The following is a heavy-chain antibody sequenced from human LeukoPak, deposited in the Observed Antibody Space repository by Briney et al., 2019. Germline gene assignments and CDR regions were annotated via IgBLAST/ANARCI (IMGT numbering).Heavy chain of an antibody. V-gene: IGHV3-7*01. CDR1: GFTLSSYW. CDR3: ARKSGYDSSGYYEHYFDY. D-gene: IGHD3-22*01. CDR2: IKQDGSEK. Sequence: GGSLRLSCAASGFTLSSYWMSWVRQAPGKGLEWVANIKQDGSEKYYVDSVKGRFTISRDNAKNSLYLQMNSLRAEDTAVYYCARKSGYDSSGYYEHYFDYWGQGTLVTVSS. J-gene: IGHJ4*02.